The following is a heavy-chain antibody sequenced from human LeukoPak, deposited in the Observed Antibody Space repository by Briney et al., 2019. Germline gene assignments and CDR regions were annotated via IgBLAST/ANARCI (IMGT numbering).Heavy chain of an antibody. CDR2: IKQDGSEK. Sequence: GGSLRLSCAASGFTFSSYAMSWVRQAPGKGLEWVANIKQDGSEKYYVDSVKGRFTISRDNAKNSLYLQMNSLRAEDTAVYYCARDFTVTTNYYFDYWGQGTLVSVSS. D-gene: IGHD4-17*01. CDR1: GFTFSSYA. V-gene: IGHV3-7*01. CDR3: ARDFTVTTNYYFDY. J-gene: IGHJ4*02.